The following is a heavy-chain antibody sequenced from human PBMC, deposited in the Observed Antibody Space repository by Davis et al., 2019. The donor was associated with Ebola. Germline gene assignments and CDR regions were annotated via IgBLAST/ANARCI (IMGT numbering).Heavy chain of an antibody. CDR2: INAGNGNT. Sequence: AASVKVSCKASGYTFTSYAMHWVRQAPGQRLEWMGWINAGNGNTKYSQKFQGRVTITRDTSASTAYMELSSLRSEDTAVYYCARDGIAAPRGDYWGQGTLVTVSS. CDR3: ARDGIAAPRGDY. CDR1: GYTFTSYA. J-gene: IGHJ4*02. D-gene: IGHD6-25*01. V-gene: IGHV1-3*01.